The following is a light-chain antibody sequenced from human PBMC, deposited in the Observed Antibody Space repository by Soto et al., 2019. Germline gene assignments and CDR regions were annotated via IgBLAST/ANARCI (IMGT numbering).Light chain of an antibody. J-gene: IGLJ2*01. V-gene: IGLV2-14*01. CDR2: DVS. CDR3: SSYTTSSTL. CDR1: SSDVGDYNS. Sequence: QSALTQPASVSGSPGQSITMSCTGTSSDVGDYNSVSWYQQHPGKAPKVMIYDVSNRPSGVSNRFSGSKSGNTASLTISGLQAEDEADYYCSSYTTSSTLFGGGTKLTVL.